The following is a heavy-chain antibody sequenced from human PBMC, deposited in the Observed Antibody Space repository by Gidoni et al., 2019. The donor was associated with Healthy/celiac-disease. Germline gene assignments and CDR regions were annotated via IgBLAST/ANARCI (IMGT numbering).Heavy chain of an antibody. D-gene: IGHD3-22*01. V-gene: IGHV3-30-3*01. J-gene: IGHJ3*02. CDR1: GFTFSSYA. CDR3: ARDMLVYYYDSSGYNAFDI. Sequence: QVQLVESGGGVVQPGRSLRLSCAASGFTFSSYAMHWVRQAPGKGLEWVAVISYDGSNKYYADSVKGRFTISRDNSKNTLYLQMNSLRAEDTAVYYCARDMLVYYYDSSGYNAFDIWGQGTMVTVSS. CDR2: ISYDGSNK.